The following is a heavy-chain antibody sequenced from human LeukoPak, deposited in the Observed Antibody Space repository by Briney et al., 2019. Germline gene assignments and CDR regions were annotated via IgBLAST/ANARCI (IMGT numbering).Heavy chain of an antibody. Sequence: SETLSLTCTVSGVSISSSNYYWGWIRQPPGKGLEWIGSIYYSGTTYYSSSLKSRVIISVDTSKNQFSLKLSSVTATDTAVYYCARHEAQDFDYWGQGTLVTVSS. J-gene: IGHJ4*02. V-gene: IGHV4-39*01. CDR2: IYYSGTT. CDR1: GVSISSSNYY. CDR3: ARHEAQDFDY.